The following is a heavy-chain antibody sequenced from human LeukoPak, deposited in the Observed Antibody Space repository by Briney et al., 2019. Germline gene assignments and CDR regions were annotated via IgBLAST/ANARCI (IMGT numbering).Heavy chain of an antibody. V-gene: IGHV3-30-3*01. Sequence: PGRSLRLSCAASGFTFSSYAMHWVRQAPGKGLEWVAVISYDGSNKYYADSVKGRFTISRDNSKNTLYLQMNSLRAEDTAVYYCASEGDYWGQGTLVTVSS. CDR2: ISYDGSNK. J-gene: IGHJ4*02. CDR3: ASEGDY. CDR1: GFTFSSYA.